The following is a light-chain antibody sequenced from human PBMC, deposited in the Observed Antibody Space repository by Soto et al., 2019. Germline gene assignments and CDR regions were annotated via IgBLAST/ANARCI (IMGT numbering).Light chain of an antibody. CDR1: SSNIGANFD. CDR3: QSYDSSLSALVV. CDR2: GNN. J-gene: IGLJ2*01. Sequence: QSVLTQPPSVSGAPGQRVTISCTGSSSNIGANFDVHWYQHLPGTAPKLLIYGNNNRPSGVPDRFSGSKSGTSASLAITGLQAEDEADYYCQSYDSSLSALVVFGGGTQLTVL. V-gene: IGLV1-40*01.